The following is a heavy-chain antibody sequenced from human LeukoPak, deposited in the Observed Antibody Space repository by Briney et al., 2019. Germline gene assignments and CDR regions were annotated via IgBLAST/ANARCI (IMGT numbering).Heavy chain of an antibody. Sequence: GGSLRLSCAASGFTFSSYAMSWVRQAPGKGLEWVSAISGSGGSTYYADSVKGRFTISRDNPKNTLYLQMNSLRAEDTAVYYCAKDIVVVVAAPPDYWGQGTLVTVSS. CDR3: AKDIVVVVAAPPDY. J-gene: IGHJ4*02. CDR1: GFTFSSYA. V-gene: IGHV3-23*01. D-gene: IGHD2-15*01. CDR2: ISGSGGST.